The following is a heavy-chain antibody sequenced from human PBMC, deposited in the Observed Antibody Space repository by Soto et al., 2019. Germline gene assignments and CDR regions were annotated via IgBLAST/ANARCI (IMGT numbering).Heavy chain of an antibody. D-gene: IGHD3-16*01. Sequence: QVQLVQSGAEVKKPGASVKVSCKVSGYTLTELSMHWVRQAPGKGLEWMGGLDPEDGETIYAQKFQGRVTMTEATSTDTAYMELSSLRSEDTAVYDCATARTSHWYFDLWGRGTLVTVSS. V-gene: IGHV1-24*01. CDR3: ATARTSHWYFDL. J-gene: IGHJ2*01. CDR1: GYTLTELS. CDR2: LDPEDGET.